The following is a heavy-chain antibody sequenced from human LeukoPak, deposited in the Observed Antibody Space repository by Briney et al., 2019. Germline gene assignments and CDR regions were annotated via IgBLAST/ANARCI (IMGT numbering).Heavy chain of an antibody. D-gene: IGHD1-1*01. Sequence: GGSLRLSCAASGFTFSSYGMHWVRQAPGKGLEWVAVISYDGSNKYYADSVKGRFTISRDNSKNTLYLQMNSLRAEDTAVYYCAKDSGTWTGSDYWGQGTLVTVSS. J-gene: IGHJ4*02. V-gene: IGHV3-30*18. CDR1: GFTFSSYG. CDR3: AKDSGTWTGSDY. CDR2: ISYDGSNK.